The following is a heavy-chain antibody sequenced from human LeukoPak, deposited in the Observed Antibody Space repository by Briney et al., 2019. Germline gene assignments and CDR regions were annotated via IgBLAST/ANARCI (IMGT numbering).Heavy chain of an antibody. CDR3: ARGHVYSSGWYFADWFDP. J-gene: IGHJ5*02. CDR1: GGSFSGYY. CDR2: INHSGST. Sequence: SETLSLTCAVYGGSFSGYYWSWIRQPPGKGLEWIGEINHSGSTNYNPSLKSRVTISVDTSKNQFSLKLSSVTAADTAVYYCARGHVYSSGWYFADWFDPWGQGTLVTVSS. D-gene: IGHD6-19*01. V-gene: IGHV4-34*01.